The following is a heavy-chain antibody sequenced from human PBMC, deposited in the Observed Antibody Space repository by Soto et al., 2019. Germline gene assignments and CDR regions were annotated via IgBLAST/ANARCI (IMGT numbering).Heavy chain of an antibody. V-gene: IGHV3-7*01. CDR3: ASALGSRSH. CDR2: IKQDGSEE. Sequence: GGSLRLSCAASGFTFSSYWMSWVRQAPGKGLEWVANIKQDGSEEHYVDSVKGRFTITRDNAKNSLYLQMNSLRAEDTAVYYCASALGSRSHWGQGTLVTVSS. CDR1: GFTFSSYW. D-gene: IGHD3-10*01. J-gene: IGHJ4*02.